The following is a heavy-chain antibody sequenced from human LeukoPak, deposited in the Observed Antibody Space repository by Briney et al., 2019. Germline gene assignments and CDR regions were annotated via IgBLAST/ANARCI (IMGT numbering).Heavy chain of an antibody. CDR1: GFTFSSYR. D-gene: IGHD2-2*01. Sequence: GGSLSLSCPASGFTFSSYRMHWVRQAPGKGLEWVALILYDGSKKYYPASVKGRFTISRDNSKNTLYLQMGSLRAEDMAVYYCARDTAQTYCSSSTCSVYYYYGMDVWGQGTTVTVSS. V-gene: IGHV3-30*03. CDR3: ARDTAQTYCSSSTCSVYYYYGMDV. J-gene: IGHJ6*02. CDR2: ILYDGSKK.